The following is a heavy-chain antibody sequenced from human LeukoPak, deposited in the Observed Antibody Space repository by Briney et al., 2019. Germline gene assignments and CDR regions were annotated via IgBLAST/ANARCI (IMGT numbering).Heavy chain of an antibody. D-gene: IGHD2-21*01. V-gene: IGHV4-38-2*02. CDR2: IYHSGST. J-gene: IGHJ4*02. Sequence: SETLSLTCTVSGYSISSGYHWGWIRQPPGKGLEWIGSIYHSGSTYYNPSLKSRVTISVDTSKNQFSLKLSSVTAADTAVYYCARGPRDWAPDYWGQGTLVTVSS. CDR1: GYSISSGYH. CDR3: ARGPRDWAPDY.